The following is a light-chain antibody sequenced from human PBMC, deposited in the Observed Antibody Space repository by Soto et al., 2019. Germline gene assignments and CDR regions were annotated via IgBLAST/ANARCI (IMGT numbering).Light chain of an antibody. CDR3: QQYVTSPRT. V-gene: IGKV3-20*01. CDR1: QSVSSSY. CDR2: ATS. J-gene: IGKJ1*01. Sequence: EIVLTQSPGTLSLSPGERATLSCRASQSVSSSYLAWYQQKPGQAPRLLMYATSNRATDIPDMFSGSGSGTDFTLTISRREPEDFAVYYCQQYVTSPRTFGQGTKVEIK.